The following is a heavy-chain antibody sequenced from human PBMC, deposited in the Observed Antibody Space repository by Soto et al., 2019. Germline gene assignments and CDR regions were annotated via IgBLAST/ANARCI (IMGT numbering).Heavy chain of an antibody. V-gene: IGHV4-34*01. Sequence: QVQLQQWGAGLLKPSETLSLTCAVYGGSFSGYYWSWIRQPPGKGLEWIGEINHSGSTNYNPSLKGRVTIPVDTSKNQFSLKLSSVTAADTAVYYCARGHRSCSGGSCYSGGYYYYYYMDVWGKGTTVTVSS. D-gene: IGHD2-15*01. CDR3: ARGHRSCSGGSCYSGGYYYYYYMDV. J-gene: IGHJ6*03. CDR2: INHSGST. CDR1: GGSFSGYY.